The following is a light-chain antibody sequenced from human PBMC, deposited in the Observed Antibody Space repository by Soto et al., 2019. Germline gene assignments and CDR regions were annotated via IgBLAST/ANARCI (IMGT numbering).Light chain of an antibody. Sequence: DVQMTQSPSSLSASVGDRVCITCRASQSITKYLNWYQQKPGTAPKLLIYGASSLQTGVPLRFSGSGFGTDFTLNISSLHPEDVASYYCQQSHSLPRTFGGGTKVEIK. CDR2: GAS. CDR3: QQSHSLPRT. V-gene: IGKV1-39*01. CDR1: QSITKY. J-gene: IGKJ4*01.